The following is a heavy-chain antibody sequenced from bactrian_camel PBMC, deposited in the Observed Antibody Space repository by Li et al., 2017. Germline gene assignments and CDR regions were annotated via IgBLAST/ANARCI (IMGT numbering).Heavy chain of an antibody. CDR2: IENDGHI. V-gene: IGHV3S6*01. Sequence: QLVESGGGSVQAGGSLRLSCAASGYTSNVYCMAWFRQAPGNEREGVASIENDGHIKYTDSVKGRFTISKDTAKNTLYLQMNSLKPEDTGVYYCAARLGGGLCSLNLGADAWGQGTQVTVS. CDR3: AARLGGGLCSLNLGADA. D-gene: IGHD1*01. CDR1: GYTSNVYC. J-gene: IGHJ6*01.